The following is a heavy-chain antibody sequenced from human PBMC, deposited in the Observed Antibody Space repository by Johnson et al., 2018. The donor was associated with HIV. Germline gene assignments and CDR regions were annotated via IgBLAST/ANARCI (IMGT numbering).Heavy chain of an antibody. Sequence: QVQLVESGGGLVKPGGSLRLSCAASGFTFSDYYMNWVRQAPGKGLEWLSYISSSGTAKYYADSVKGRFTISRDNAKNSLYLQMNSLRAEDTAVFYCAREMAWEDAFDIWGQGTVVTVSS. CDR1: GFTFSDYY. CDR3: AREMAWEDAFDI. CDR2: ISSSGTAK. D-gene: IGHD5-24*01. J-gene: IGHJ3*02. V-gene: IGHV3-11*04.